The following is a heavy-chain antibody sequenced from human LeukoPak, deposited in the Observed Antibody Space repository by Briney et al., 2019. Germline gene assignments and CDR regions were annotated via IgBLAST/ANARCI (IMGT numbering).Heavy chain of an antibody. CDR3: AKDGTIFGVVIIAS. CDR1: GFTSSSYA. CDR2: ISGSGGTT. Sequence: GGSLRLSCAASGFTSSSYAMSWVRQAPGKGLEWVSAISGSGGTTYYAGSVKGRFSISRDNSKNTLYLQMNSLRAEDTAVYYCAKDGTIFGVVIIASWGQGTLVTVSS. J-gene: IGHJ5*02. V-gene: IGHV3-23*01. D-gene: IGHD3-3*01.